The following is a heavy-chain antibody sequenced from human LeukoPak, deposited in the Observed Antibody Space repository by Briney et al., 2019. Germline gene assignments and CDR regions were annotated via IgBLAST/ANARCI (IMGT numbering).Heavy chain of an antibody. J-gene: IGHJ4*02. CDR2: IYYSGST. CDR1: GGSISSYY. V-gene: IGHV4-59*01. Sequence: SETLSLTCTVSGGSISSYYWSWIRQPPGKGLEWIGYIYYSGSTNYNPSLKSRVTISVDTSKNQFSLKLSSVTAADTAVYYCASFSGYDSNFDYWGQGTLVTVSS. D-gene: IGHD5-12*01. CDR3: ASFSGYDSNFDY.